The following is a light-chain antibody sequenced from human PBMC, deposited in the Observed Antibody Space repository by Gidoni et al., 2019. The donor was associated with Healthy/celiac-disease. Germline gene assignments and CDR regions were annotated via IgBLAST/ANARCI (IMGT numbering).Light chain of an antibody. Sequence: DIQMTQSPSSLSASVGDRVTITCRASQSISSYLNWYQQKPGKAPKLLIYAASSLQSGVPSRFSGRGSGTDFTLTISSLQPEDFATYYCQQSYRTPFTFGPGTKVDIK. CDR3: QQSYRTPFT. CDR2: AAS. V-gene: IGKV1-39*01. CDR1: QSISSY. J-gene: IGKJ3*01.